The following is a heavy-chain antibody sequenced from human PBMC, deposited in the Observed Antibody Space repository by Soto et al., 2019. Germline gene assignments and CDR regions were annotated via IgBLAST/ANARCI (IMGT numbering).Heavy chain of an antibody. Sequence: SETLSLTCTVSGGSVSSGSYYWSWNRQPPGKGLEWIGYIYYRGNTNYKPSLKSRVTISLDTPKNQFSLKLSSVTAADTAVYYCVSLYSSGWSEDYYYGMDVWGQGTTVTGLL. CDR3: VSLYSSGWSEDYYYGMDV. V-gene: IGHV4-61*01. CDR2: IYYRGNT. CDR1: GGSVSSGSYY. D-gene: IGHD6-19*01. J-gene: IGHJ6*02.